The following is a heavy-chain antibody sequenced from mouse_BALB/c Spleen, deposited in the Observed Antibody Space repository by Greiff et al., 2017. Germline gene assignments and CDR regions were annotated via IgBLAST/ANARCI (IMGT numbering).Heavy chain of an antibody. V-gene: IGHV3-2*02. J-gene: IGHJ3*01. CDR2: ISYSGST. Sequence: EVQLQESGPGLVKPSQSLSLTCTVTGYSITSDYAWNWIRQFPGNKLEWMGYISYSGSTSYNPSLKSRISITRDTSKNQFFLQLNSVTTEDTATYYCARETLYLTYPVAYWGQGTLVTVSA. CDR3: ARETLYLTYPVAY. CDR1: GYSITSDYA. D-gene: IGHD5-5*01.